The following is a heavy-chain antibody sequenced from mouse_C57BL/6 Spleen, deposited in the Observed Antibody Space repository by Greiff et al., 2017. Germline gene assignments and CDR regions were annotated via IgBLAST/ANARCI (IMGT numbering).Heavy chain of an antibody. J-gene: IGHJ1*03. V-gene: IGHV5-4*01. CDR1: GFTFSSYA. Sequence: EVKLQESGGGLVKPGGSLKLSCAASGFTFSSYAMSWVRQTPEKRLEWVATISDGGSYTYYPDNVKGRFTISRDNAKNNLYLQMSHLKSEDTAMYYCARDRTGSSLWYFDVGGTGTTVTVSS. D-gene: IGHD1-1*01. CDR3: ARDRTGSSLWYFDV. CDR2: ISDGGSYT.